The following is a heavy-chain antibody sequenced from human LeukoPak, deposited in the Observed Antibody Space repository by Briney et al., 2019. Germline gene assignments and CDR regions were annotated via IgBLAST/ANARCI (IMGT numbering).Heavy chain of an antibody. CDR3: AKEYSGSYYGYDAFDI. V-gene: IGHV3-23*01. CDR1: GFTFSSYA. Sequence: GGSLRLSCAASGFTFSSYAMSWVRQAPGKGLEWVSAISGSGGSTYYADSVKGRFTISRDNSKNTLYLQMNSLRAKDTAVYYCAKEYSGSYYGYDAFDIWGQGTMVTVSS. CDR2: ISGSGGST. J-gene: IGHJ3*02. D-gene: IGHD1-26*01.